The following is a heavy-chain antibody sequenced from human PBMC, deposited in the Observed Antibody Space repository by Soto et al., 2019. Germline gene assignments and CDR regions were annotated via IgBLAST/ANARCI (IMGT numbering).Heavy chain of an antibody. D-gene: IGHD1-26*01. V-gene: IGHV1-2*06. Sequence: QVQLVQSGTEVKKPGASVNVSCKASGYTFTVYYMHWVRQAPGQGLEWVGRINPKSGGTMYPQKFQGRVTMTWDTSISTAYMALTRLRSDDTAVYYCARDLAKGGGSAGFDYWGQGTLVTVSS. CDR1: GYTFTVYY. J-gene: IGHJ4*02. CDR3: ARDLAKGGGSAGFDY. CDR2: INPKSGGT.